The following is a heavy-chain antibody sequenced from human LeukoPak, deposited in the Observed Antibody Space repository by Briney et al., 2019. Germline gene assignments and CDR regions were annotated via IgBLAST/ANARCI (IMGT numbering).Heavy chain of an antibody. J-gene: IGHJ4*02. CDR3: ATGAGSSWYFYY. D-gene: IGHD6-13*01. Sequence: GGSLRLSCAAPGFTFSSYAMSWVRQAPGKGLEWVSGISGSGNTTYYADSVKGRFTISRDNSKNTLYLQMNSLRANDTAVYYCATGAGSSWYFYYWGQGIPVTVSS. CDR1: GFTFSSYA. CDR2: ISGSGNTT. V-gene: IGHV3-23*01.